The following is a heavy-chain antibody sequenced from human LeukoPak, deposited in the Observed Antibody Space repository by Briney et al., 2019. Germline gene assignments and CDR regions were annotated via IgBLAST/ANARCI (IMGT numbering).Heavy chain of an antibody. D-gene: IGHD1-26*01. CDR3: AKGEMGATDY. V-gene: IGHV1-2*02. CDR2: ISPNTGGT. Sequence: ASVKVSCKASGYTFTDYYIHWVRQAPGQGLEWMGWISPNTGGTNFAQKFQGRVTMTRDTSISTAYMEPSRLKSDDTAVYYCAKGEMGATDYWGQGTLVTVSS. CDR1: GYTFTDYY. J-gene: IGHJ4*02.